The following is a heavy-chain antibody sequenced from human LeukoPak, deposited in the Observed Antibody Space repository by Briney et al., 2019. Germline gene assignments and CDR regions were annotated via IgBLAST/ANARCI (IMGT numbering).Heavy chain of an antibody. Sequence: SGGSLRLSCAASGFTFSSYAMSWVRQAPGKGLEWVSAISGSGGSTYYADSVKGRFTISRDNSKNTLYLQMNSLRAEDTAVYYCAKDREDYGDRDAFDIWGQGTMVTVSS. V-gene: IGHV3-23*01. CDR1: GFTFSSYA. D-gene: IGHD4-17*01. J-gene: IGHJ3*02. CDR3: AKDREDYGDRDAFDI. CDR2: ISGSGGST.